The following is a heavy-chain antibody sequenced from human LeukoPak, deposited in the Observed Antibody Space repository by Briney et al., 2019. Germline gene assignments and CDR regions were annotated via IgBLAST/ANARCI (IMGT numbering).Heavy chain of an antibody. CDR3: ARTGRLQYGDYVAFDY. V-gene: IGHV3-7*03. CDR1: GLTFSSYW. Sequence: GGSLRLSWVASGLTFSSYWMSWVRQAPGKGLEWVANIKQDGGEKYYVDSVKGRFTISRDNAKSSLYLQMNSLRAEDTAVYYCARTGRLQYGDYVAFDYWGQGTLVTVSS. D-gene: IGHD4-17*01. CDR2: IKQDGGEK. J-gene: IGHJ4*02.